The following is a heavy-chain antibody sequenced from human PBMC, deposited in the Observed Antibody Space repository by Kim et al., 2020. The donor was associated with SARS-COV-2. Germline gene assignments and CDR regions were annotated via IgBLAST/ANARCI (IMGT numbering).Heavy chain of an antibody. CDR2: IYYSGST. CDR1: GGSISNSSYY. D-gene: IGHD1-26*01. J-gene: IGHJ6*02. Sequence: SETLSLTCTVSGGSISNSSYYWGWIRQPPGKGLEWIGSIYYSGSTYYNPSLKSRVTISVDTSKNQFSLKLSSVTAADTAVYYCARHRGSLRYGMDVWGQGTTVTVSS. CDR3: ARHRGSLRYGMDV. V-gene: IGHV4-39*01.